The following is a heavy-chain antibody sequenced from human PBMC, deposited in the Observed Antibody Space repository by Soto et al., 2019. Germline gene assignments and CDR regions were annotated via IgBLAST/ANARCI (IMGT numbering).Heavy chain of an antibody. V-gene: IGHV3-48*02. Sequence: GGSLRLSCAASGFTFSSYSMNWVRQAPGKGLEWVSYISSSSSTIYYADSVKGRFTISRDNAENSLYLQMNSLRDEDTAVYYCARLGYCTNGVCSPSYYYYYGMDVWGQGTTVTVSS. CDR1: GFTFSSYS. D-gene: IGHD2-8*01. CDR2: ISSSSSTI. J-gene: IGHJ6*02. CDR3: ARLGYCTNGVCSPSYYYYYGMDV.